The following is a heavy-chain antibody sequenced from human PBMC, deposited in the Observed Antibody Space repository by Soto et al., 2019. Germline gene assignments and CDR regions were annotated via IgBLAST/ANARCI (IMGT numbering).Heavy chain of an antibody. D-gene: IGHD5-18*01. CDR2: IHYSGSS. Sequence: QVQLQESGPGLVKPSQSLSLTCTVSGGSISSGNYCWSWIRQPPGKGLEWIGFIHYSGSSYYNPSLKSRVTISVDTSKNQFSLTLDSVTAADTAVYYCARDLDTATYFDYWGHGTLVTVSS. CDR1: GGSISSGNYC. V-gene: IGHV4-30-4*01. CDR3: ARDLDTATYFDY. J-gene: IGHJ4*01.